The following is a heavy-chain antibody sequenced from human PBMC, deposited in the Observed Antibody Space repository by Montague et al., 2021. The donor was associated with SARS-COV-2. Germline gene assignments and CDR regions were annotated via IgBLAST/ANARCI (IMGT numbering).Heavy chain of an antibody. D-gene: IGHD3-9*01. J-gene: IGHJ3*02. CDR2: INQGGAP. Sequence: SETLSLTCAVSRASLSNYYWTWIRQSPGKGLEWIGEINQGGAPNYTPSLKSRVTISLDTSKKQTSLKLNSVTVADTAVFFCARGRPVQGSFRHFDSISSGALDIWAQGSLVIVSS. CDR3: ARGRPVQGSFRHFDSISSGALDI. CDR1: RASLSNYY. V-gene: IGHV4-34*01.